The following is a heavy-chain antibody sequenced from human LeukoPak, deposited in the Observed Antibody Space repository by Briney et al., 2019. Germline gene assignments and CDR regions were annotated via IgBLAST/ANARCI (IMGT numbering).Heavy chain of an antibody. J-gene: IGHJ3*02. V-gene: IGHV3-7*01. D-gene: IGHD3-10*01. CDR1: GFTFSSYW. CDR3: ARETEWELGSAFDI. CDR2: IKQDGSEK. Sequence: GGSLRLSCAASGFTFSSYWMSWVRQAPGKGLEWVANIKQDGSEKYYVDSVEGRFTISRDNAKHSLYLQMNSLRAEDTAVYYCARETEWELGSAFDIWGQGTMVSVSS.